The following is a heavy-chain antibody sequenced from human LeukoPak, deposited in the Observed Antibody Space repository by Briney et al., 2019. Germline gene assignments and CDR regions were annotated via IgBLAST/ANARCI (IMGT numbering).Heavy chain of an antibody. Sequence: PGGSLRLSCAASGFTFSGYTMNWVRQAPGKGLEWVSSISGTSSYMYYADSVKGRFTISRDNAKNSLYLQMNSLRAEDTAVYYCARDLGYTRDYWGQGTLVTVSS. CDR2: ISGTSSYM. J-gene: IGHJ4*02. D-gene: IGHD5-24*01. CDR1: GFTFSGYT. CDR3: ARDLGYTRDY. V-gene: IGHV3-21*01.